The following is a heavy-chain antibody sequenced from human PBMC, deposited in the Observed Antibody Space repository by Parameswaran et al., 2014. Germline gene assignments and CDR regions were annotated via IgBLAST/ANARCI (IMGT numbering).Heavy chain of an antibody. CDR3: ARDKGGSSVRTLYAGLDV. J-gene: IGHJ6*02. D-gene: IGHD5/OR15-5a*01. CDR2: INPKNGET. V-gene: IGHV1-2*04. Sequence: VRQAPGQALEWMGWINPKNGETLYPQTFRGWVTMTRDTTVTTAYVEVRRLRADDTAIYYCARDKGGSSVRTLYAGLDVWGQGSTVTVSS.